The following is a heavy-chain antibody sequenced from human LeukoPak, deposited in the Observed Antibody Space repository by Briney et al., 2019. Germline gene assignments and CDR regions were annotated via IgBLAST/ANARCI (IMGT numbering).Heavy chain of an antibody. J-gene: IGHJ6*02. V-gene: IGHV4-59*08. D-gene: IGHD2-2*01. CDR1: GASIGSYY. CDR3: TRHDVVPVIGHGMAV. CDR2: ISPTGYT. Sequence: SETLSLTCTVSGASIGSYYWSWIRQPPGKELEWIGYISPTGYTLHPPSLKSRVTISRDTSENRFSLILNSVTVADTAVYYCTRHDVVPVIGHGMAVWGQGTTVTVSS.